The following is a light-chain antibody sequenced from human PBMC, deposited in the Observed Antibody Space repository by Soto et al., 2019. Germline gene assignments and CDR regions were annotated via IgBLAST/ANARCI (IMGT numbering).Light chain of an antibody. V-gene: IGKV1-39*01. Sequence: SQMTRSRSSVSASLGDSVTLXCRGSQGIINDFAGYQQKQGKAPKVMIYPASNLQRGVPSSFSSSGSGTDFTRTISSRQPEDFATYYGQQSYSTPITFGQGTRLEI. CDR3: QQSYSTPIT. CDR2: PAS. J-gene: IGKJ5*01. CDR1: QGIIND.